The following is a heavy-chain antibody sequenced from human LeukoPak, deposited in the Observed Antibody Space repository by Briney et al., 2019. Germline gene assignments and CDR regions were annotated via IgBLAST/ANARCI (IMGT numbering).Heavy chain of an antibody. V-gene: IGHV1-46*01. CDR2: INPSGGST. J-gene: IGHJ4*02. Sequence: ASVTVSCTASGYTFTSYYMHWVRQAPGQGLEWMGIINPSGGSTSYAQKFQGRVTMTRDTSTSTVYMELSSLRSEDTAVYYCAGSLAAAGREYYFDYWGQGTLVTVSS. D-gene: IGHD6-13*01. CDR1: GYTFTSYY. CDR3: AGSLAAAGREYYFDY.